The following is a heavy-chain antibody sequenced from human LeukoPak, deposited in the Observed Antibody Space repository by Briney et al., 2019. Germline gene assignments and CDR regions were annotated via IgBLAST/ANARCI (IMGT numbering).Heavy chain of an antibody. CDR3: ARVVHPGFLEDY. Sequence: PSETLSLTCTVSGGSISSGGYYWSWIRQHPGKGLEWIGYIYYSGSTYYNPSLKSRVTISVDTSKNQFSLKLSSVTAADTAVYYCARVVHPGFLEDYWGQGTLVTVSS. V-gene: IGHV4-31*03. J-gene: IGHJ4*02. CDR2: IYYSGST. CDR1: GGSISSGGYY. D-gene: IGHD3-3*01.